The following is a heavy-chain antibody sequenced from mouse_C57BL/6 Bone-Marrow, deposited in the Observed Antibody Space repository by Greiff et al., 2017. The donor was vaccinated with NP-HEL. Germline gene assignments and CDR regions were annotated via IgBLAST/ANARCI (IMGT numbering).Heavy chain of an antibody. CDR2: IYPGDGDT. J-gene: IGHJ3*01. D-gene: IGHD2-1*01. Sequence: LVESGAELVKPGASVKISCKASGYAFSSYWMNWVKQRPGTGLEWIGQIYPGDGDTNYNGKFKGKATLTADKSSSTAYMQLSSLTSEDSAVYFCAREAIYYGNYVAYWGQGTLVTVSA. V-gene: IGHV1-80*01. CDR3: AREAIYYGNYVAY. CDR1: GYAFSSYW.